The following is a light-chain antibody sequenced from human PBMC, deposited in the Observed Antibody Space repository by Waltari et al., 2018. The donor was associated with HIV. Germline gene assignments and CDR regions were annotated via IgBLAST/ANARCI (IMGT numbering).Light chain of an antibody. V-gene: IGKV1-5*03. J-gene: IGKJ1*01. CDR1: HTVFTW. CDR3: LQYQSPSKT. CDR2: HAS. Sequence: DIQMTQSPSTLSASVADRVTITCRASHTVFTWLAWYQQKPGKVPKLLIYHASTLASGVPSGFSGSGSGTEFTLTISSLQPDDCATYYCLQYQSPSKTFGQGTKVDIK.